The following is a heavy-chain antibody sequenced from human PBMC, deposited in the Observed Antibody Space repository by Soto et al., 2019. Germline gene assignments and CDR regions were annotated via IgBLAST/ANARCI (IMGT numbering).Heavy chain of an antibody. D-gene: IGHD1-26*01. Sequence: SETLSLTCTVSGGSISSYYWSWIRQPPGKGLEWIGYIYYSGSTNYNPSLKSRVTISVDTSKNQFSLKLSSVTAADTAVYYCARGGGSFDYWGQGTLVTVSS. J-gene: IGHJ4*02. CDR2: IYYSGST. CDR1: GGSISSYY. V-gene: IGHV4-59*01. CDR3: ARGGGSFDY.